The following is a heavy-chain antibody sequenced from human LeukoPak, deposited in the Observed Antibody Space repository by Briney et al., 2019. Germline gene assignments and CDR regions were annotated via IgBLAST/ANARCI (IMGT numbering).Heavy chain of an antibody. D-gene: IGHD4-17*01. CDR1: GFTFSSYA. CDR3: AKDRATVTTWYFDL. V-gene: IGHV3-7*03. CDR2: IKGDGSEK. Sequence: GGSLRLSCAASGFTFSSYAMHWVRQAPGKGLEWVANIKGDGSEKYHGDSVTGRFTISRDNAKNSLYLQMNSLRTEDTAVYYCAKDRATVTTWYFDLWGRGTLVTVSS. J-gene: IGHJ2*01.